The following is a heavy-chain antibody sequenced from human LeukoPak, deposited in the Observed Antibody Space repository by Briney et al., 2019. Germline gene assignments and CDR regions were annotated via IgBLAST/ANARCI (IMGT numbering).Heavy chain of an antibody. D-gene: IGHD3-3*01. CDR1: GYTFTSYG. CDR3: ARDLSPRPYYDFWSGYYTAGFDY. J-gene: IGHJ4*02. CDR2: ISAYNGNT. V-gene: IGHV1-18*01. Sequence: ASVKVSCKASGYTFTSYGISWVRQAPGQGLKWMGWISAYNGNTNYAQKLQGRVTMTTDTSTSTAYMELRSLRSDDTAVYYCARDLSPRPYYDFWSGYYTAGFDYWGQGTLVTVSS.